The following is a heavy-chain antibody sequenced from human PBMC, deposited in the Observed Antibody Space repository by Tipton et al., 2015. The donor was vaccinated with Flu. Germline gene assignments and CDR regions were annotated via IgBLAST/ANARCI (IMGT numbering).Heavy chain of an antibody. CDR3: ARDGIVGATRFDP. D-gene: IGHD1-26*01. J-gene: IGHJ5*02. V-gene: IGHV4-59*01. CDR2: IYYSGST. CDR1: GGSFSGYY. Sequence: TLSLTCAVYGGSFSGYYWSWIRQPPGKGLEWIGYIYYSGSTNYNPSLKSRVTISVDTSKNQFSLKLSSVTAADTAVYYCARDGIVGATRFDPWGQGTLVTVSS.